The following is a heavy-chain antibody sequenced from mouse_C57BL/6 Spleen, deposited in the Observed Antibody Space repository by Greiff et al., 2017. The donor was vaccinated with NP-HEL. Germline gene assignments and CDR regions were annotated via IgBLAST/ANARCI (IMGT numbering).Heavy chain of an antibody. D-gene: IGHD1-1*01. J-gene: IGHJ2*01. CDR3: AGSKYYFDY. CDR1: GYTFTDYY. V-gene: IGHV1-26*01. CDR2: INPNNGGT. Sequence: VQLQQSGPELVKPGASVKISCKASGYTFTDYYMNWVKQSHGKSLEWIGDINPNNGGTSYNQKFKGKATLTVDKSSSTAYMELRSLTSEDSAVYYCAGSKYYFDYWGQGTTLTVSS.